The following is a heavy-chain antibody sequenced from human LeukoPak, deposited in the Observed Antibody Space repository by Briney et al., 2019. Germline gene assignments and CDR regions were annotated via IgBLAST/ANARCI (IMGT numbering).Heavy chain of an antibody. Sequence: SETLSLTCTVSGGSISSSSYYWGWIRQPPGTGLEWIGSIYYSGSTYYNPSLKSRVTISVDTSKNQFSLKLSSVTAADTAVYYCARDYCSGGSCYWGYYYYYMDVWGKGTTVTVSS. J-gene: IGHJ6*03. CDR3: ARDYCSGGSCYWGYYYYYMDV. CDR1: GGSISSSSYY. V-gene: IGHV4-39*07. CDR2: IYYSGST. D-gene: IGHD2-15*01.